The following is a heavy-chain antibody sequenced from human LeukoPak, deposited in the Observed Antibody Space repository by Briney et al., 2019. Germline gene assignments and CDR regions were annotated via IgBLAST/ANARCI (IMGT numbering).Heavy chain of an antibody. CDR1: GGSVSSYY. J-gene: IGHJ4*02. D-gene: IGHD2-21*01. V-gene: IGHV4-59*10. CDR2: IYYSGST. Sequence: SSQSLSLTRTVSGGSVSSYYCSWIRQPAGKWLEWIGRIYYSGSTNYNPSLKSRVTMSVDTSKIQFSLKLSSVTAADTAVYYCARYAAGDHAFDYWGQGTLVTVSS. CDR3: ARYAAGDHAFDY.